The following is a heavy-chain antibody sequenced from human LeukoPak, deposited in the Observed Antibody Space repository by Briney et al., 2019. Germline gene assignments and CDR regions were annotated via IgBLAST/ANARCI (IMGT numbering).Heavy chain of an antibody. Sequence: SETLSLTCTVSGGSISSYYWSWIRQPPGKGLEWIGYIYYSGSTNYNPPLKSRVTISVDTSKNQFSLKLSSVTAADTAVYYCARAGYGDYVWDYWGQGTLVTVSS. V-gene: IGHV4-59*01. CDR1: GGSISSYY. J-gene: IGHJ4*02. D-gene: IGHD4-17*01. CDR2: IYYSGST. CDR3: ARAGYGDYVWDY.